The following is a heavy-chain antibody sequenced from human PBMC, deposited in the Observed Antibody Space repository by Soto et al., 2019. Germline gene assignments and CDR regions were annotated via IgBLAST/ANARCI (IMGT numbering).Heavy chain of an antibody. J-gene: IGHJ6*02. D-gene: IGHD6-6*01. Sequence: SVKVSCKASGGTFSSYAISWVRQAPGQGLEWMGGIIPIFGTANYAQKFQGRVTITADESTSTAYMELSSLRSEDTAVYYCARDNSSSVASYGMDVWGQGTTVTVSS. CDR2: IIPIFGTA. CDR1: GGTFSSYA. V-gene: IGHV1-69*13. CDR3: ARDNSSSVASYGMDV.